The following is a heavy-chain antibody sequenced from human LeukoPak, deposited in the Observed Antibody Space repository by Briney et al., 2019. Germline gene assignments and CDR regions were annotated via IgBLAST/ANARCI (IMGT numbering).Heavy chain of an antibody. Sequence: PSETLSLTCTVSGGSMRNYYWSWIRQPPGKGLECIGFIYYSGSTNYNPSLKSRVTISVDTSKNQFSLKLSSVTAADTAVYYCARHVVSSGSYFYYFDYWGQGTLVTVSS. D-gene: IGHD1-26*01. CDR3: ARHVVSSGSYFYYFDY. CDR2: IYYSGST. CDR1: GGSMRNYY. V-gene: IGHV4-59*08. J-gene: IGHJ4*02.